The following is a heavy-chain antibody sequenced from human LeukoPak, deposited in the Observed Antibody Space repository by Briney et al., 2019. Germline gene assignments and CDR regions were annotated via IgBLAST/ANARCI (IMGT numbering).Heavy chain of an antibody. CDR2: IYTSGST. CDR1: GGSISSGSYY. J-gene: IGHJ3*02. V-gene: IGHV4-61*02. Sequence: PSQTLSLTCTVSGGSISSGSYYWSWIRQPAGKGLEWIGRIYTSGSTNYNPSLKSRVTISVDTSKNQFSLKLSSVTAAGTAVYYCASGRVSGTEDDAFDIWGQGTMVTVSS. D-gene: IGHD6-13*01. CDR3: ASGRVSGTEDDAFDI.